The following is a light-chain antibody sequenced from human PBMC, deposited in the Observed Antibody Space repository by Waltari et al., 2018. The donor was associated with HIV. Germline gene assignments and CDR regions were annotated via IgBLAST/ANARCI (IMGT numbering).Light chain of an antibody. CDR2: RAS. J-gene: IGKJ3*01. CDR1: QNIYTF. CDR3: LQTFDTPLT. V-gene: IGKV1-39*01. Sequence: DIQMTQSPSSLSAFLGDRVTFTCRASQNIYTFVNWFQMKPGKTPSLLIYRASSLERGVPSRFSGSGSGTEFSLSISSVQPDDFATYFCLQTFDTPLTFGPGTKLDV.